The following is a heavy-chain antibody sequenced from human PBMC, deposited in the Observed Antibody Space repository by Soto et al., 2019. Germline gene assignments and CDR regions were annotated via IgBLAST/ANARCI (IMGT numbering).Heavy chain of an antibody. CDR3: ARIAHYYYYMDV. V-gene: IGHV1-8*01. D-gene: IGHD3-22*01. CDR1: GYTFTSYD. J-gene: IGHJ6*03. Sequence: ASVKVSCKASGYTFTSYDINWVRQATGQGLEWMGWMNPNSGNTGYAQKFQGRVTMTRNTSISTAYMELSSLRSEDTAVYYCARIAHYYYYMDVWGKGNTVTVSS. CDR2: MNPNSGNT.